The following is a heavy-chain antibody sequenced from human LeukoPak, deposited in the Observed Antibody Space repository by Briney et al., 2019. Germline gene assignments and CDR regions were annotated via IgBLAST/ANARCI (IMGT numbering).Heavy chain of an antibody. J-gene: IGHJ4*02. CDR3: ARSTVTTLGFADY. V-gene: IGHV3-30-3*01. Sequence: GGSLRLSCAASGFTFSSYAMHWVRQAPGKGLEWVAVISYDGSNKYYADSVKGRFTISRDNSKNTLYLQMNSLRAEDTAVYYCARSTVTTLGFADYWGQGTLVTVSS. CDR2: ISYDGSNK. D-gene: IGHD4-17*01. CDR1: GFTFSSYA.